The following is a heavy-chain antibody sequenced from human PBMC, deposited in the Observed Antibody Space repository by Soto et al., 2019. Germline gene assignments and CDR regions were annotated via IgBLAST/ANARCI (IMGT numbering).Heavy chain of an antibody. CDR2: ISGSGGST. Sequence: EVQLLESGGGLVQPGGSLRLSCAASGFTFSSYAMSWVRQAPGKGLEWVSAISGSGGSTYYADSVKGRFTISRDNSKNTLYLQMNSLRAEDTAVYYCAKALPALGYCSSTSCYADLDYWGQGTLVTVSS. CDR3: AKALPALGYCSSTSCYADLDY. CDR1: GFTFSSYA. J-gene: IGHJ4*02. D-gene: IGHD2-2*01. V-gene: IGHV3-23*01.